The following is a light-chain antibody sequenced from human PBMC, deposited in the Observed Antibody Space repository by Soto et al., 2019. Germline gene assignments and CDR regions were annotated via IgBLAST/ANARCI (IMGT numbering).Light chain of an antibody. V-gene: IGKV1D-13*01. Sequence: AIQLTQSPSSLSASVGDRVTITCRASQGINSALAWYQQKSGKAPKLLISGASTLESGVPSRFSGSSATTDFTHAIICVQAEDFATYYYQTFNNDPTFGGGTKVEI. CDR1: QGINSA. J-gene: IGKJ4*01. CDR3: QTFNNDPT. CDR2: GAS.